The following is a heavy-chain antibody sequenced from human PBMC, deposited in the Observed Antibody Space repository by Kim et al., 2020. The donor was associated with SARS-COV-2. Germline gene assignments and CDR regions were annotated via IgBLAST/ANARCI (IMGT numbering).Heavy chain of an antibody. CDR3: VKEGAPAGSAFDY. Sequence: YADSVKGRFTIARDNPKNKIYLQRSSLRVEDTAMYDCVKEGAPAGSAFDYWGQGTLVTGSS. D-gene: IGHD6-13*01. V-gene: IGHV3-64D*09. J-gene: IGHJ4*02.